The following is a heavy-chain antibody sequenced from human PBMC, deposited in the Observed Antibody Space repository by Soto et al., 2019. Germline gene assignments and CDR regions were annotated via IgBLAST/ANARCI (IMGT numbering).Heavy chain of an antibody. CDR3: VRDTYYYHSSGPAPFEY. D-gene: IGHD3-22*01. Sequence: QIQLVQSGTEVKRSGASVKVSCKTSGYSFTTYGLSWVRQAPGRGLEWVGWISGYNGNTNYAQKFQGTVILTTDTHTTTGYMEIKSLSSDDKAVYYCVRDTYYYHSSGPAPFEYWGQGTQVTVSS. V-gene: IGHV1-18*01. CDR1: GYSFTTYG. J-gene: IGHJ4*02. CDR2: ISGYNGNT.